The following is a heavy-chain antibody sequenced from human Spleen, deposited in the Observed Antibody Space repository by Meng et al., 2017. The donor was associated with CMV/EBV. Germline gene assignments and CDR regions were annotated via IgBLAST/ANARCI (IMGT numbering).Heavy chain of an antibody. CDR2: TYYNGRT. CDR3: VRAGKKQQLMRWFDP. CDR1: DSIGSGGYY. V-gene: IGHV4-31*02. D-gene: IGHD1-1*01. Sequence: DSIGSGGYYWGWIRQPPGKGLEWIGCTYYNGRTSYNPSLKSRVSISVDTSENQFSLKLSSVTAADTAVYYCVRAGKKQQLMRWFDPWGQGNLVTVSS. J-gene: IGHJ5*02.